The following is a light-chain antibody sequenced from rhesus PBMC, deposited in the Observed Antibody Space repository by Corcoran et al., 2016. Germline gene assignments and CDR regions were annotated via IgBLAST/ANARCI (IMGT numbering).Light chain of an antibody. V-gene: IGKV3-35*01. CDR1: QSVSSS. CDR2: DAS. Sequence: EIVLTQSPATLSLSPGERATLSCRASQSVSSSLAWYQQKPGQAPRLRIYDASSRATGIPDRFSGSGSGTDFTLTISSLEPEDVGVYDCQQYSNWPLTFGGGTKVELK. CDR3: QQYSNWPLT. J-gene: IGKJ4*01.